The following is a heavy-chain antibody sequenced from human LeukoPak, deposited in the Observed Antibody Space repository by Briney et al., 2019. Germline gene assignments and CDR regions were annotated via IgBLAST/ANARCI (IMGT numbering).Heavy chain of an antibody. D-gene: IGHD1-26*01. CDR2: IKQGGSEK. CDR1: RFTFSNYW. J-gene: IGHJ4*02. CDR3: ARVVGATGATSDY. V-gene: IGHV3-7*01. Sequence: PGGSLRLSCAASRFTFSNYWMSWVRQAPGKGLEWVANIKQGGSEKYYVDSVKGRFTISRDNAKNSLYLQMNSLRAEDTAVYYCARVVGATGATSDYWGQGTLVTVSS.